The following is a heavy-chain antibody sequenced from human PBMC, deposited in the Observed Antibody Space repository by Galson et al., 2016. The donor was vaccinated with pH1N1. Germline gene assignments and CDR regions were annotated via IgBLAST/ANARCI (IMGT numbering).Heavy chain of an antibody. D-gene: IGHD2-15*01. J-gene: IGHJ4*02. Sequence: SVKVSCKASGYTFTSYGISWVRQAPGQGLEWMGWISGYNGNTNYAQKVQGRVTMTTNTSTSTTYMELRSLRSDDTAVYYCAGEGYCSGGSCYSGASDYWGQGTLATVSS. V-gene: IGHV1-18*01. CDR3: AGEGYCSGGSCYSGASDY. CDR2: ISGYNGNT. CDR1: GYTFTSYG.